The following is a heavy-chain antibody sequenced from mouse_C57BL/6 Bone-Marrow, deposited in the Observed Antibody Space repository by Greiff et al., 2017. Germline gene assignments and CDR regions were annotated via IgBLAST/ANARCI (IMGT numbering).Heavy chain of an antibody. Sequence: VQLQQPGAELVKPGASVKLSCKASGYTFTNYWMHWVKQRPGQGLEWIGMMHPNGGSPDYNEKFKGEATLSVDKSSRTAYMELSSLTSEDSAVYYCARSYDYGEYTMDYWGQGTSVTVSS. CDR2: MHPNGGSP. J-gene: IGHJ4*01. CDR1: GYTFTNYW. D-gene: IGHD2-4*01. CDR3: ARSYDYGEYTMDY. V-gene: IGHV1-64*01.